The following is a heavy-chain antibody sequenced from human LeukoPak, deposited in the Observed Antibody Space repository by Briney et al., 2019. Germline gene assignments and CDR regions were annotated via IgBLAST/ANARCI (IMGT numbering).Heavy chain of an antibody. CDR3: ASRIAVAGTSM. CDR1: GFTFSSND. Sequence: GGSLRLSCAASGFTFSSNDMSWVRQSPGKGLEWVSSISSSSSYIYYADSVKGRFTISRDNAKNSLYLQMNSLRAEDTAVYYCASRIAVAGTSMWGQGTLVTVSS. CDR2: ISSSSSYI. V-gene: IGHV3-21*01. J-gene: IGHJ1*01. D-gene: IGHD6-19*01.